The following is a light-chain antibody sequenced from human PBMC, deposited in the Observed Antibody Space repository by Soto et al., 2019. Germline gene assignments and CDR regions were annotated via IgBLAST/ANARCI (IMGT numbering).Light chain of an antibody. CDR1: QTISSW. V-gene: IGKV1-5*01. CDR2: DAS. CDR3: QQYNTYSSLT. J-gene: IGKJ4*01. Sequence: DIQVTQYPSSLSGSVGDRVTITCRASQTISSWLAWYQQKLGRAPRLLIYDASSLESGVPSRFSGSGYGTEFTLTISSLQPDDFATYYCQQYNTYSSLTFGGGTKVDTK.